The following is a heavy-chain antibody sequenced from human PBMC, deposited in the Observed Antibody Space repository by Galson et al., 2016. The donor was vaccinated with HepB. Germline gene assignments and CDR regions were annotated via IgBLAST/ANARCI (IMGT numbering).Heavy chain of an antibody. Sequence: SLRLSCAASGFTFSSYWMHWVRQAPGKGLVWVSRIYSDGSSTNYADSVKGRFTISRDNAKNTLSLQMNSLRAEDTAAYYCARSSRDSSGWYDYFDYWGQGTLVTVSS. CDR1: GFTFSSYW. V-gene: IGHV3-74*01. CDR3: ARSSRDSSGWYDYFDY. CDR2: IYSDGSST. J-gene: IGHJ4*02. D-gene: IGHD6-19*01.